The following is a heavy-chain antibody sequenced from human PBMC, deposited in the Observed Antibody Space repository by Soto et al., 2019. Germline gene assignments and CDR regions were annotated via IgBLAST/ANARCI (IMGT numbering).Heavy chain of an antibody. CDR3: ASAAVTGTAGLDF. V-gene: IGHV1-2*02. CDR1: GYTLSGFY. CDR2: INPNSGGT. Sequence: ASVKVSCKASGYTLSGFYMHWVRQAPGQGLEWMGWINPNSGGTKSAEKFQGRVTMTRDTSISTAYMELSRLTSDDTAVYYCASAAVTGTAGLDFWGQGTQVTV. D-gene: IGHD6-19*01. J-gene: IGHJ4*02.